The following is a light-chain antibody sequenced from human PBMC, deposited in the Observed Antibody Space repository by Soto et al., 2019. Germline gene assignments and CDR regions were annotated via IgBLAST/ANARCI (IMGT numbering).Light chain of an antibody. Sequence: EIVLTQSPGTLSLSPGERATLSCRASQSVSSSYLAWYQQKPGQAHTLLIFDASSRASGTPERFSGSVSGTDFTLTISRLEPQDFAVYYGQEYAGAPTITFGLVTRLEI. CDR3: QEYAGAPTIT. V-gene: IGKV3-20*01. CDR1: QSVSSSY. J-gene: IGKJ5*01. CDR2: DAS.